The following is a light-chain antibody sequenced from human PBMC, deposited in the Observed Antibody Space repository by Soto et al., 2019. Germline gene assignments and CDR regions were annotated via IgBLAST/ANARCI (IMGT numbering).Light chain of an antibody. Sequence: DIQMTQSPSTLSAFVGDRVTITCRASQSISSWLAWYQQKPGKAPKVLIYKASSLESGVPSRFSGSGSGTEFTLTISSLQPDDLATYYCQQYNSYPITFGQGTRLEIK. J-gene: IGKJ5*01. CDR3: QQYNSYPIT. CDR1: QSISSW. V-gene: IGKV1-5*03. CDR2: KAS.